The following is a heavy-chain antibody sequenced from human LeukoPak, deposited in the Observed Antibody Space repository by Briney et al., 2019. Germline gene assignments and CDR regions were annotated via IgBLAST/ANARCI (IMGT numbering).Heavy chain of an antibody. J-gene: IGHJ4*02. CDR3: AKDLQLVWY. D-gene: IGHD6-13*01. CDR1: GFTFDDYA. V-gene: IGHV3-9*01. Sequence: GGSLRLSCAASGFTFDDYAMHWVRQAPGKGLEWVSGISWNSGSIGYADSVKGRFTISRDNAKNSLYLQMNSLRAEDTALYYCAKDLQLVWYGGQGTLVTVSS. CDR2: ISWNSGSI.